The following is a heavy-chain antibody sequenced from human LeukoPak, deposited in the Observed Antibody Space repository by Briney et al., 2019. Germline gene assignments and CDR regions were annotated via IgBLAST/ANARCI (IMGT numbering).Heavy chain of an antibody. J-gene: IGHJ4*02. D-gene: IGHD6-6*01. CDR3: ARDLGIAARCFDY. CDR1: GFTFSSYA. CDR2: ISGSGGST. Sequence: PGGSLRLSCAASGFTFSSYAMSWVRQAPGKGLEWVSAISGSGGSTYYADSVKGRFTISRDNAKNSLYLQMNSLRAEDTAVYYCARDLGIAARCFDYWGQGTLVTVSS. V-gene: IGHV3-23*01.